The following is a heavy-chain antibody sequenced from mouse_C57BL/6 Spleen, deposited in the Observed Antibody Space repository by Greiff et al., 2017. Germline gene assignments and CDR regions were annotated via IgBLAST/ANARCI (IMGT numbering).Heavy chain of an antibody. Sequence: EVQLQQPGTVLVRPGASVKLSCKTSGYTFTSYWMHWVKQRPGQGLEWIGAIYPGNSNTSYNQKFKGKATLTAVTSASTAYMELSSLTYEDSAVYCCTSGGNSYYFDFWGQGTTLTVSS. V-gene: IGHV1-5*01. CDR1: GYTFTSYW. CDR3: TSGGNSYYFDF. CDR2: IYPGNSNT. J-gene: IGHJ2*01.